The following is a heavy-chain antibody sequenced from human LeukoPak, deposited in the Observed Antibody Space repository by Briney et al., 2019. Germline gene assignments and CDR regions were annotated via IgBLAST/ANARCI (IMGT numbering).Heavy chain of an antibody. CDR3: AKDPLHDYGDYFDY. J-gene: IGHJ4*02. Sequence: PGGSLRLSCAASGFTFDDYAMHWVRQAPGKGLEWVSGISWNSGSIGYADSVKGRFTISRDNAKNSPYLQMNSLRAEDTALYYRAKDPLHDYGDYFDYWGQGTLVTVSS. CDR1: GFTFDDYA. V-gene: IGHV3-9*01. D-gene: IGHD4-17*01. CDR2: ISWNSGSI.